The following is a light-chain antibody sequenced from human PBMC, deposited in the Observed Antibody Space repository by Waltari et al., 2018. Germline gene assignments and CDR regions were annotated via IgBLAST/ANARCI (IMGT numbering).Light chain of an antibody. CDR2: LESSGTY. CDR3: ETWDSNTRV. J-gene: IGLJ3*02. CDR1: SGHSSYM. Sequence: QFVLTQSSSASASLGSSVKLTCTLTSGHSSYMIAGHQQQPGKAPRYLMKLESSGTYNKGSGVPDRFSGSSSVADRCLSISNLQSEDEADYYCETWDSNTRVFGGGTKLTVL. V-gene: IGLV4-60*03.